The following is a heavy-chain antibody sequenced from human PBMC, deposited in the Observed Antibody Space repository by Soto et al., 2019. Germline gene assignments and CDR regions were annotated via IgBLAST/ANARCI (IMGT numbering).Heavy chain of an antibody. V-gene: IGHV3-33*01. CDR3: ARGLHSLFDY. Sequence: QVQLVESGGGVVQPGGSLRLSCAASGFTFSNYGMHWVRQAPGKGLEWVAVIWYDGNNKYYADSVKGRFTISRDNSNNTLYVQMTSLIDEDTAVYYCARGLHSLFDYWGQGTLVTVSS. CDR1: GFTFSNYG. CDR2: IWYDGNNK. D-gene: IGHD2-21*01. J-gene: IGHJ4*02.